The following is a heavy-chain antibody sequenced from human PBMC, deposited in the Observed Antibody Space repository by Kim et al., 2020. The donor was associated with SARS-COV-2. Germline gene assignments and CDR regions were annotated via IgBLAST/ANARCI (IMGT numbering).Heavy chain of an antibody. Sequence: SETLSLTCAVYGGSFSGYYWSWIRQPPGKGLERIGEIKHSGSTNYNPSLKSRGTISVDTHKNQFSLKLSSVTAADPAVYYCAQSGGGIQPTKPLFDYWRQGTLVTVSS. CDR3: AQSGGGIQPTKPLFDY. CDR1: GGSFSGYY. D-gene: IGHD5-18*01. CDR2: IKHSGST. J-gene: IGHJ4*02. V-gene: IGHV4-34*01.